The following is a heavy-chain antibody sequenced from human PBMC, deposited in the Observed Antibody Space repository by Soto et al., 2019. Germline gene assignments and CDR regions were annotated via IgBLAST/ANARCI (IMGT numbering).Heavy chain of an antibody. CDR2: IIPIFGTA. J-gene: IGHJ6*02. Sequence: SVKVSCKASGGTFSSYAISWVRQAPGQGLEWMGGIIPIFGTANYAQKFQGRVTITADESTSTAYMELSSLRSEDTAVYYCGREYFERSLLWSNREYGMDVWGQGTTVTVSS. CDR3: GREYFERSLLWSNREYGMDV. V-gene: IGHV1-69*13. D-gene: IGHD2-21*01. CDR1: GGTFSSYA.